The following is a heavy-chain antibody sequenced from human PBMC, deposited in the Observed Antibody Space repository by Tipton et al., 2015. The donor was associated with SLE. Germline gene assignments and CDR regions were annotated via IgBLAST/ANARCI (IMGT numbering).Heavy chain of an antibody. CDR1: GASLTRGGFY. V-gene: IGHV4-31*03. D-gene: IGHD1-26*01. CDR2: IYDSETS. Sequence: TLSLTCSVSGASLTRGGFYWNWVRPLPGKGLEWIGYIYDSETSSYNPTLRSRGTLSLDTSKNQFSLKLTSVTAADTAVYYCARAKIVGATRFDYWGPGTQITVSS. J-gene: IGHJ4*02. CDR3: ARAKIVGATRFDY.